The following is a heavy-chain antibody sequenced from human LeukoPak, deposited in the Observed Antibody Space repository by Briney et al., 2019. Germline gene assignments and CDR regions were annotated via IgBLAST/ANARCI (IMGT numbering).Heavy chain of an antibody. J-gene: IGHJ4*02. CDR3: ATEGFYDNSGYYPLDY. Sequence: ASVKVSCKASGYTFTSYGISWVRQAPGQGLEWMGWISAYNGNTNYAQKFQGRVTMTRDTSISTAYMELSRLRSDDTAVYYCATEGFYDNSGYYPLDYWGQGTLVTVSS. V-gene: IGHV1-18*01. CDR1: GYTFTSYG. CDR2: ISAYNGNT. D-gene: IGHD3-22*01.